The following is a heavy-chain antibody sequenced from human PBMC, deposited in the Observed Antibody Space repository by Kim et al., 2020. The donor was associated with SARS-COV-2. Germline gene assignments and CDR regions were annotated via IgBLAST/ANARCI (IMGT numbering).Heavy chain of an antibody. CDR2: IFGTA. J-gene: IGHJ6*04. CDR3: AREMDV. Sequence: IFGTANYAQKFQGRVTITADESTSTAYMELSSLRSEDTAVYYCAREMDVWGKGTTVTVSS. V-gene: IGHV1-69*01.